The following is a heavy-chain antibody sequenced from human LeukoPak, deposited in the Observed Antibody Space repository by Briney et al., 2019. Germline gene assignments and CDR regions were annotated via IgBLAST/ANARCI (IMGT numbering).Heavy chain of an antibody. D-gene: IGHD5-24*01. CDR1: GFYFSSFS. Sequence: PGGSLRLSCAASGFYFSSFSMNWVRQAPGGGLEWVSSIVSGTPYTYYADSVRGRFTISRDNAKNSLYLQMNSLRGEDTAVYYCVREAPDGPSDQWGQGTLVTVSS. CDR3: VREAPDGPSDQ. CDR2: IVSGTPYT. V-gene: IGHV3-21*01. J-gene: IGHJ4*02.